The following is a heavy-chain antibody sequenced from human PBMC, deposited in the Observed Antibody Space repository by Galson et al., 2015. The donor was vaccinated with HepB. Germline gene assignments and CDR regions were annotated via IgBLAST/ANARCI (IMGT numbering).Heavy chain of an antibody. D-gene: IGHD2-2*01. V-gene: IGHV3-23*01. J-gene: IGHJ4*01. Sequence: SLRLSCADSGFTFSSYAMCWVRQPPGAVLEWVSDISGSGGSTYYADSVKSRFTISRDNSKNTLYLQMHSLRAEDTAVYYCAKSASIYCSSTSCRRDFDYWGQGTLVTVSS. CDR1: GFTFSSYA. CDR3: AKSASIYCSSTSCRRDFDY. CDR2: ISGSGGST.